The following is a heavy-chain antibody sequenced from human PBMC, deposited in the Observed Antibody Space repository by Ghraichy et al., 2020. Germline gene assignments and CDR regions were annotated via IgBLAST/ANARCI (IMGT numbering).Heavy chain of an antibody. J-gene: IGHJ4*02. CDR1: GGSFSGYY. D-gene: IGHD3-10*01. V-gene: IGHV4-34*01. Sequence: SETLSLTCAVYGGSFSGYYWSWIRQPPGKGLEWIGEIDHSGSSNYNPSLESRVTISVDTSKNPFSLNLSSVTAADTAVYYCARVAYYFGSGRFDSWGPGTLVTVSS. CDR3: ARVAYYFGSGRFDS. CDR2: IDHSGSS.